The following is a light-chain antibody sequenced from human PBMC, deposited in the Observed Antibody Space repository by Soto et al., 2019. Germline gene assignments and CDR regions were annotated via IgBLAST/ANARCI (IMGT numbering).Light chain of an antibody. V-gene: IGKV1-13*02. CDR2: DAS. Sequence: AIQLTQSPSSLSASVGDRVTITCRASQGISSALAWYQQKPGKAPKLLIYDASSLESGVPSSFSGSGSGTDVALTISSLQPEDFATYYCQQLNSYPQVTFGQGTRLEIK. CDR1: QGISSA. CDR3: QQLNSYPQVT. J-gene: IGKJ5*01.